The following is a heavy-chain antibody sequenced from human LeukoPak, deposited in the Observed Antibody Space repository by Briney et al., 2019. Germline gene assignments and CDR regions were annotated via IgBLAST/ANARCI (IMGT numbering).Heavy chain of an antibody. J-gene: IGHJ4*02. V-gene: IGHV3-23*01. CDR3: AKQYNGSYYLFDY. D-gene: IGHD1-26*01. CDR1: GFTFTSYS. CDR2: TSDCGDYT. Sequence: GGSLRLSCAASGFTFTSYSMSWVRQAPGKGLEWVSGTSDCGDYTYYADSVKGRFTISRDNSKNTLYLQMNSLRAEDTAVYYCAKQYNGSYYLFDYWGQGTLVTVSS.